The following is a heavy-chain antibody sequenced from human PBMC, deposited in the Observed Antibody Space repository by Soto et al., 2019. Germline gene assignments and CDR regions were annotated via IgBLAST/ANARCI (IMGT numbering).Heavy chain of an antibody. V-gene: IGHV3-20*04. Sequence: GGSLRLSCAASGFTFDDYGMSWVRQAPGKGLEWVSGINWNGGSTGYADSVKGRFTISRDNAKNSLYLQMNSLRAEDTALYYCARDAYSSGWYYYFDYWGQGTLVTVSS. CDR1: GFTFDDYG. J-gene: IGHJ4*02. CDR2: INWNGGST. D-gene: IGHD6-19*01. CDR3: ARDAYSSGWYYYFDY.